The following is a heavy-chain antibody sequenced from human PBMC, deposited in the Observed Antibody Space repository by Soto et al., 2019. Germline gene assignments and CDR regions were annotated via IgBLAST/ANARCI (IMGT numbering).Heavy chain of an antibody. V-gene: IGHV1-8*01. J-gene: IGHJ5*02. CDR2: MNPNSGNT. CDR1: GYTFTSYD. CDR3: ARGPLRYSSSVSWFDP. D-gene: IGHD6-13*01. Sequence: GASVKVSCKASGYTFTSYDINWVRQATGQGLEWMGWMNPNSGNTGYAQKFQGRVIMTRNTSISTAYMELSSLRSEDTAVYYCARGPLRYSSSVSWFDPWGQGTLVTVSS.